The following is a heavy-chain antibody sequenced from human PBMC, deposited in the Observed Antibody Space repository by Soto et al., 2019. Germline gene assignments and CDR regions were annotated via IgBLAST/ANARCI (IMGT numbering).Heavy chain of an antibody. J-gene: IGHJ6*02. V-gene: IGHV4-4*02. Sequence: QVQLQESGPGLVQPSGTLSLTCAVSGGSISSNNWWIWVRQHPGKGLEWIGEIYHSGSTTYNPSLKSRVTISVDNSKNQFSLRRSSVPAADTAVYFCAREARMTTLPTAGMGVWGQGSTITVSS. CDR3: AREARMTTLPTAGMGV. D-gene: IGHD4-4*01. CDR2: IYHSGST. CDR1: GGSISSNNW.